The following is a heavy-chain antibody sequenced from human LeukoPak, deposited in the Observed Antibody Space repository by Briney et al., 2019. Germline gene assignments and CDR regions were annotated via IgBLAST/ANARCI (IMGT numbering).Heavy chain of an antibody. D-gene: IGHD3-10*01. CDR2: ISGSGGST. J-gene: IGHJ3*02. CDR1: GFTFSSYA. Sequence: GGSLRLSCAASGFTFSSYAMSWVRQAPGKGLEWVSAISGSGGSTYYADSVKGRSTISRDNSKNTLYLQMNSLRAEDTAVYYCAKVRASPGAFDIWGQGTMVTVSS. CDR3: AKVRASPGAFDI. V-gene: IGHV3-23*01.